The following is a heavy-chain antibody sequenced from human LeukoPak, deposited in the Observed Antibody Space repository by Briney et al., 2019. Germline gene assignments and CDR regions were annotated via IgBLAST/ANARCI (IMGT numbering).Heavy chain of an antibody. V-gene: IGHV4-59*01. Sequence: SETLSLTCTVSGGSISSYYWSWIRQPPGKGLEWIGYIYYSGSTNYNPSLKSRVTISVDTSKNQFSLKLSSVTAADTAVYYCARDGYSDAFDIWGQGTMVTVSS. D-gene: IGHD5-24*01. J-gene: IGHJ3*02. CDR2: IYYSGST. CDR3: ARDGYSDAFDI. CDR1: GGSISSYY.